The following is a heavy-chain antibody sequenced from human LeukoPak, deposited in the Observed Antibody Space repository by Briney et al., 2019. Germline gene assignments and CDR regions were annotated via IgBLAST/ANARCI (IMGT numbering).Heavy chain of an antibody. CDR1: GFTFSSYS. V-gene: IGHV3-21*01. CDR2: ISSSSSYI. J-gene: IGHJ4*02. CDR3: AGVNYYDSSGYYHY. D-gene: IGHD3-22*01. Sequence: GGSLRLSCAASGFTFSSYSMNWVRQAPGKGLXXXXSISSSSSYIYYADSVKGRFTISRDNAKNSLYLQMNSLRAEDTAVYYCAGVNYYDSSGYYHYWGQGTLVTVSS.